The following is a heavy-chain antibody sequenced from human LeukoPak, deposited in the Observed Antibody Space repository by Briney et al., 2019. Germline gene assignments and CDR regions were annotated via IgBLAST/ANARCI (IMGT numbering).Heavy chain of an antibody. Sequence: SLTLTCAASGFTFSMYALHWIRQAPGKGLEWVALISYDGSIADYVDSVKGRFTISRDNSKNTLFLQMNSLRAEDTAVYYCTRGQYYYHSGHYLGNFDYWGPGTLVTVSS. CDR1: GFTFSMYA. D-gene: IGHD3-22*01. CDR2: ISYDGSIA. CDR3: TRGQYYYHSGHYLGNFDY. J-gene: IGHJ4*02. V-gene: IGHV3-30*01.